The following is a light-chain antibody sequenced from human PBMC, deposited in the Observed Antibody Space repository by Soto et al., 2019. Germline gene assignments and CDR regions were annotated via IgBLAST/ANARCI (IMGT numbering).Light chain of an antibody. V-gene: IGKV3-11*01. CDR2: DAS. Sequence: EIVLTQSPATLSLSPGERATLSCRASQSVSSYFAWYQQKPGQAPRLLIYDASNRATGIPARFSGSGSGTDFTLTISSLEPEDFAVYYCQQRGNGNLTFGQGTKVDIK. J-gene: IGKJ1*01. CDR1: QSVSSY. CDR3: QQRGNGNLT.